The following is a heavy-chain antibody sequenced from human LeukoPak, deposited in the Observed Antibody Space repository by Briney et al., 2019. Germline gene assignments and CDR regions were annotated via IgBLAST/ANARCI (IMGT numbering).Heavy chain of an antibody. V-gene: IGHV4-59*08. CDR2: IYYSGST. CDR1: GDSVSSYY. Sequence: NSSETLSLTCTVSGDSVSSYYWSWIRQPPGKGLEWIGYIYYSGSTNYNPSLNPSLKSRVTISVDTSKNQFSLKLSSVTAADTAVYYCARQGGTDYGDYLGYWGQGTLVTVSS. J-gene: IGHJ4*02. CDR3: ARQGGTDYGDYLGY. D-gene: IGHD4-17*01.